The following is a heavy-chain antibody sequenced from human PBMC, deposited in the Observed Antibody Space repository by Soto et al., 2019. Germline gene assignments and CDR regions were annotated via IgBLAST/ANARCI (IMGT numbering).Heavy chain of an antibody. CDR1: GGTFSSYA. CDR2: IIPILGTA. CDR3: ARVMRYSSGSEVVHGMDV. Sequence: GASVKVSCKASGGTFSSYAISWVRQAPGQGLEWMGGIIPILGTANYAQKFQGRVTITADESTSTAYMELSSLRSEDTAVYYCARVMRYSSGSEVVHGMDVWGKGTTVTVSS. V-gene: IGHV1-69*13. J-gene: IGHJ6*04. D-gene: IGHD6-19*01.